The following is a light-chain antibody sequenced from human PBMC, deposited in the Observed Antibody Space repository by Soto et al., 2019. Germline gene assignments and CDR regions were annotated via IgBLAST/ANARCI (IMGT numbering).Light chain of an antibody. CDR1: QTISTY. V-gene: IGKV1-39*01. CDR3: QQSYTTPVT. CDR2: AAS. J-gene: IGKJ5*01. Sequence: DIKMTQSPSSLSASVGNRVTITCRASQTISTYLNWYQQKPGKAPKLLIYAASSLQSGVPSRFSGSASGTDCTLTIHSLQPEDFATYFCQQSYTTPVTLGQGTRLEIK.